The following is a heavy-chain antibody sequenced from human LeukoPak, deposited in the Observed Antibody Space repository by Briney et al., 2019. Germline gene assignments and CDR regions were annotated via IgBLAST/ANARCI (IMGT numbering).Heavy chain of an antibody. V-gene: IGHV4-39*07. CDR3: ARGRIVPAAGGIAEYFQH. CDR1: GGSISSYY. CDR2: IYYSGST. D-gene: IGHD2-2*01. J-gene: IGHJ1*01. Sequence: SETLSLTCTVSGGSISSYYWSWIRQPPGKGLEWIGSIYYSGSTYYNPSLKSRVTISVDTSKNQFSLKLSSVTAADTAVYYCARGRIVPAAGGIAEYFQHWGQGTLVTVSS.